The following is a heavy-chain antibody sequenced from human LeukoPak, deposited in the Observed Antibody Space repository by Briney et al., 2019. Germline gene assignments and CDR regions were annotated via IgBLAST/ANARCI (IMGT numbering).Heavy chain of an antibody. D-gene: IGHD3-3*01. CDR1: GFTFSDYY. Sequence: PGGSLRLSCAASGFTFSDYYMSWIRQAPGKGLEWVSYISSSGSTIYYADSVKGRFTISRDNAKNSLYLQMNSLRAEDTAVYYCARGDDFRSGEKNPPPPDYWGQGTLVTVSS. CDR2: ISSSGSTI. J-gene: IGHJ4*02. V-gene: IGHV3-11*01. CDR3: ARGDDFRSGEKNPPPPDY.